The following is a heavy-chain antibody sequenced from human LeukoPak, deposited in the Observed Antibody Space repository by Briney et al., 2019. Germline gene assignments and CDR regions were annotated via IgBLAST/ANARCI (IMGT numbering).Heavy chain of an antibody. J-gene: IGHJ4*02. V-gene: IGHV5-51*01. CDR3: ARRGTSPAAFDY. CDR2: IYAGDSDI. Sequence: RGESLKISCKGSGYSFSNNWIGWVRQMPGKGLEWMGIIYAGDSDIRYSPSLQGQVTISADKSISNAYLQWSSLKASDTAMYYCARRGTSPAAFDYWGQGTLVTVSS. CDR1: GYSFSNNW. D-gene: IGHD2-2*01.